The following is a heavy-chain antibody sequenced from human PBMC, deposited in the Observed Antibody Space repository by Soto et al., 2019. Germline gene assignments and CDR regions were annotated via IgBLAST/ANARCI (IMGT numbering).Heavy chain of an antibody. CDR3: ARDYSRSCREY. J-gene: IGHJ4*02. CDR1: GYTFTSYG. V-gene: IGHV1-18*04. Sequence: VASVKVSCKASGYTFTSYGISWMRQAPGQGLEWMGWISGYNGNTNYTQKFEGRVAMTTDTSTTTAYMELRSLRSDDTAVYYCARDYSRSCREYWGQGTLVTVSS. CDR2: ISGYNGNT. D-gene: IGHD6-13*01.